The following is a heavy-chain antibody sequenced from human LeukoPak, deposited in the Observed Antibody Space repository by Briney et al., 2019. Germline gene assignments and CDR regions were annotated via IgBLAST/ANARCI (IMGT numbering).Heavy chain of an antibody. D-gene: IGHD6-19*01. CDR3: ARASGWYGERDYFDY. J-gene: IGHJ4*02. Sequence: SVKVSCKASGGTFSSYAIIWVRQAPGQGLEWMGRIIPILGIANYAQKFQGRVTITADKSTSTAYMELSSLRPEDTAVYYCARASGWYGERDYFDYWGQGTLVTVSS. CDR2: IIPILGIA. V-gene: IGHV1-69*04. CDR1: GGTFSSYA.